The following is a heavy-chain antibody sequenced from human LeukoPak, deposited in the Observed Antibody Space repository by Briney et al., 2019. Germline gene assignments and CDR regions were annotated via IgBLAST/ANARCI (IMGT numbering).Heavy chain of an antibody. D-gene: IGHD3-16*01. CDR3: ARVEGGVKYYFDY. CDR1: GGSFSGYY. Sequence: SETLSLTCAVYGGSFSGYYWSWIRQPPGKGLEWIGEINHSGSTNYNPSLKSRVTISVDTSKNQFSLKLSSVTAEDTAVYYCARVEGGVKYYFDYWGQGTLVTVSS. J-gene: IGHJ4*02. CDR2: INHSGST. V-gene: IGHV4-34*01.